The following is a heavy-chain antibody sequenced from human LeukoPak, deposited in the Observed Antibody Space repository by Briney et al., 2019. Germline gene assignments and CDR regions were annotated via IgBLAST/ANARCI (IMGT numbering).Heavy chain of an antibody. D-gene: IGHD3-16*02. CDR1: GFTFSSCA. CDR2: ISSNGGST. J-gene: IGHJ4*02. V-gene: IGHV3-64*01. CDR3: ARAGGVWGSYRYYDY. Sequence: GGSLRLSCAASGFTFSSCAMHWVRHAPGKGLEYVSAISSNGGSTYYANSVKGRFTISRDNSKNTLYLQMGSLRAEDMAVYYCARAGGVWGSYRYYDYWGQGTLVTVSS.